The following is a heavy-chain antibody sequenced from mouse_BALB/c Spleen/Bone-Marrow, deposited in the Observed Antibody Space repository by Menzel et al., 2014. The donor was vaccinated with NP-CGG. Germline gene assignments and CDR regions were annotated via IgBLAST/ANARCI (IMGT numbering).Heavy chain of an antibody. CDR1: GFSLTTYG. CDR3: ARSTMITEGFAY. V-gene: IGHV2-9*02. J-gene: IGHJ3*01. CDR2: IWAGGST. D-gene: IGHD2-4*01. Sequence: VQLQQSGPGLVAPSQSLSFTCIVSGFSLTTYGVHWVRQPPGKGLEWLGVIWAGGSTNYNSALMSRLSISEDNSKSQVFLKMNSLQTDDTAMYYCARSTMITEGFAYWGQGTLVTVSA.